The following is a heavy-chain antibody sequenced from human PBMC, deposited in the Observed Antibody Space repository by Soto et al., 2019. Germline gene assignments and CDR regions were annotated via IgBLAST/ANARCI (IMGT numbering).Heavy chain of an antibody. V-gene: IGHV1-18*04. Sequence: ASVKVSCKASGYTFTSYGISWVRQAPGQGLEWMGWISAYNGNTNYAQKLQGRVTMTTDTSTSTAYMELRSLRSDDTAVYYCARGYGSGSYYNGGGFDPWGQGTLVTAPQ. CDR3: ARGYGSGSYYNGGGFDP. CDR1: GYTFTSYG. CDR2: ISAYNGNT. J-gene: IGHJ5*02. D-gene: IGHD3-10*01.